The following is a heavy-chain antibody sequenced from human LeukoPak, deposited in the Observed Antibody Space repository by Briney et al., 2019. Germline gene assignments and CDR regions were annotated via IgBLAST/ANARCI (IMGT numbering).Heavy chain of an antibody. CDR2: ISGSGGST. Sequence: PGGSLRLSCAASGFTFSSYAMSWVRQAPGKGLEWVSAISGSGGSTYYADSVKGRFTISRGNSKNTLYLQMNSLRAEDTAVYYCAKDASGYYDSSGYIDYWGQGTLVTVSS. J-gene: IGHJ4*02. D-gene: IGHD3-22*01. CDR3: AKDASGYYDSSGYIDY. CDR1: GFTFSSYA. V-gene: IGHV3-23*01.